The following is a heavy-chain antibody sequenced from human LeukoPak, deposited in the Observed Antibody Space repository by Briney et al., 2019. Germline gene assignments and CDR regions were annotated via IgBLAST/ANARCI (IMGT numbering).Heavy chain of an antibody. Sequence: ASVKVSCKASGYTFTGYYMHWVRQAPGQGLEWMGWINPNSGGTNYAQKFQGWVTMTRDTSISTAYMELSRLRSDDTAVYYCARDPRNYDFWSGQNWFDPWGQGTLVTVSS. CDR1: GYTFTGYY. CDR2: INPNSGGT. V-gene: IGHV1-2*04. CDR3: ARDPRNYDFWSGQNWFDP. D-gene: IGHD3-3*01. J-gene: IGHJ5*02.